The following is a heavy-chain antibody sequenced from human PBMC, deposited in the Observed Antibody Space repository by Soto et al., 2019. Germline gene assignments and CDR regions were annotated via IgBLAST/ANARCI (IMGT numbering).Heavy chain of an antibody. J-gene: IGHJ6*02. D-gene: IGHD3-10*01. CDR3: ARGLGQTGYYGMDV. V-gene: IGHV3-66*01. CDR1: GFSVSRNY. CDR2: LYTGGNT. Sequence: GGSLRLSCAVSGFSVSRNYMNWVRQAPGKGLEWVSVLYTGGNTYYAASVRDRFIISRDNSKNTLYLQMNILRVDDTAVYYCARGLGQTGYYGMDVWGQGTTVTVSS.